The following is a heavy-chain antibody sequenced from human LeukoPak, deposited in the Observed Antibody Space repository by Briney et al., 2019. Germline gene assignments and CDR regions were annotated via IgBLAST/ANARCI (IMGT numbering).Heavy chain of an antibody. CDR1: GGTFSSYA. J-gene: IGHJ6*02. V-gene: IGHV1-69*04. CDR2: IIPILGIA. CDR3: ASSLRTYYYYGMDV. D-gene: IGHD5/OR15-5a*01. Sequence: SVKVSCRASGGTFSSYAISWVRQAPGQGLEWMGRIIPILGIANYAQKFQGRVTITADKSTSTAYMELRSLRSDDTAVYYCASSLRTYYYYGMDVWGQGTTVTVSS.